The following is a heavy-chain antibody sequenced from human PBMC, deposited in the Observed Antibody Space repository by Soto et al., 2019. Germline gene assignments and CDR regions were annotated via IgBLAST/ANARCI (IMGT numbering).Heavy chain of an antibody. J-gene: IGHJ3*02. CDR3: ARIVYCTNGVCYMGAFDI. Sequence: GGSLRLSCVASGFTFSSYSMNWVRQAPGKGLEWVSYISSSSSTIYYADSVKGRFTISRDNAKNSLYLQMNSLRDEDTAVYYCARIVYCTNGVCYMGAFDIWGQGTMVTVSS. CDR2: ISSSSSTI. D-gene: IGHD2-8*01. CDR1: GFTFSSYS. V-gene: IGHV3-48*02.